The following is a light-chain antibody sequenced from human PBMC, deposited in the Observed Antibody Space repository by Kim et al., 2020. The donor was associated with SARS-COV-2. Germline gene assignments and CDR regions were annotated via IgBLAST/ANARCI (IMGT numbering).Light chain of an antibody. CDR2: KAS. CDR1: QSISNS. J-gene: IGKJ2*01. CDR3: QQYNSDSRT. V-gene: IGKV1-5*03. Sequence: DIQMTQSPSTLSASADDRVTITCRASQSISNSLAWYQQKPGKAPNLLIYKASTLQSGVPSRFSGSGSGTEFTLTISSLQPDDFATYYCQQYNSDSRTFGQGTKLEI.